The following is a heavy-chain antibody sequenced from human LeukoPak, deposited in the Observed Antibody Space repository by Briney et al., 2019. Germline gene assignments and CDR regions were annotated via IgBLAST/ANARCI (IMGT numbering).Heavy chain of an antibody. CDR1: GASISSGGYS. Sequence: ASQTLSLTCAVSGASISSGGYSWSWIRQPPGKGLEWIGYMYHSGSTYYNPSLKSRVTISVDRSKNQFSLKLSSVTAADTVVYYCARAKAYDSSGYYYGYYFDYWGQGTLVTVSS. CDR3: ARAKAYDSSGYYYGYYFDY. J-gene: IGHJ4*02. CDR2: MYHSGST. D-gene: IGHD3-22*01. V-gene: IGHV4-30-2*01.